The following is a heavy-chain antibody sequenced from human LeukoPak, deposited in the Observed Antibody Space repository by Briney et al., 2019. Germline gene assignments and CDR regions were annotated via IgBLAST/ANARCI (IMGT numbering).Heavy chain of an antibody. V-gene: IGHV3-7*01. Sequence: GGSLRLSCAASGFTLSSYWMSWVRQAPGKGLEWVANIKQDGSEKYYVDSVKGRFTISRDNAKSSLYLQMNSLRAEDTAVYYCARWRFGAYYFDYWGQGTLVTVSS. CDR3: ARWRFGAYYFDY. J-gene: IGHJ4*02. CDR1: GFTLSSYW. CDR2: IKQDGSEK. D-gene: IGHD3-10*01.